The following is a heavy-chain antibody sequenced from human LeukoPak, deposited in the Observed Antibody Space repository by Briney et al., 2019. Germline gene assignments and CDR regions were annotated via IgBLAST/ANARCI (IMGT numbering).Heavy chain of an antibody. V-gene: IGHV4-39*07. D-gene: IGHD6-25*01. J-gene: IGHJ4*02. Sequence: SETLSLTCTVSGGSISSSSFFWGWIRQPPGKGLEWIGTIHYSGITFYNPPLKSRVTISVDTSKNQFSLKLSSVTAADTAVYYCARGVAARAFDYWGQGTLVTVSS. CDR1: GGSISSSSFF. CDR3: ARGVAARAFDY. CDR2: IHYSGIT.